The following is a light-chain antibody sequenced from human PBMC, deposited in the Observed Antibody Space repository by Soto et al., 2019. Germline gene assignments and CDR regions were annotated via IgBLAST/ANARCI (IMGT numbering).Light chain of an antibody. Sequence: EIVMTQSPATLSVSTGERATLSCRASQSVSSNLAWYQQKPGQAPRLLIYGASTRATGIPARFSGSGSGTEFTLTISSLQSEDSAVYYCQQYNNWPPGTFGQGTKVEIK. CDR2: GAS. CDR3: QQYNNWPPGT. J-gene: IGKJ1*01. CDR1: QSVSSN. V-gene: IGKV3-15*01.